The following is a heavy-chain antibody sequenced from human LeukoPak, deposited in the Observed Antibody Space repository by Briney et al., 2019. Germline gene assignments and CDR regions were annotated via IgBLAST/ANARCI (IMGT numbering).Heavy chain of an antibody. J-gene: IGHJ5*02. CDR1: GYTFINYG. Sequence: GASVKVSCKASGYTFINYGISWVRQAPGQGLEWMGIINPSGGSTSYAQKFQGRVTMTRDMSTSTDYMELSSLRSEDTAVYYCARDNSVEDTAWWFDPWGQGTLVTVSS. CDR3: ARDNSVEDTAWWFDP. CDR2: INPSGGST. V-gene: IGHV1-46*01. D-gene: IGHD4-23*01.